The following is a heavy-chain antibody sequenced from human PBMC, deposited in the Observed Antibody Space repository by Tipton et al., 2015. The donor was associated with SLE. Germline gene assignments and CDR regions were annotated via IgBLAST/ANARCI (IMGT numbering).Heavy chain of an antibody. CDR3: ARDRCINTTCRWFFDP. D-gene: IGHD1-14*01. J-gene: IGHJ2*01. CDR1: GGSITSYY. CDR2: IYHSGST. V-gene: IGHV4-59*12. Sequence: TLSLTCTVAGGSITSYYWSWIRQPPGKGLEWIGHIYHSGSTNYNPSLKSRVTISVETSKNQFSLKLTSVTAADTAVYFCARDRCINTTCRWFFDPWGRGTLVTVSS.